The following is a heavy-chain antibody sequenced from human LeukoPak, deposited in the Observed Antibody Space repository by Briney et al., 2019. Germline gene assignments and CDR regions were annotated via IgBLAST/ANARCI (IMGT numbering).Heavy chain of an antibody. J-gene: IGHJ6*03. D-gene: IGHD2-2*02. Sequence: SETLSLTCTVSGGSISSHYWSWIRQPPGKGLEWIGYIYYSGSTNYNPSLKSRVTISVDTSKNQFSLKLSSVTAADTAVYYCARAVVGYCSGTSCYTTYYYYYMDVWGKGTTVTVSS. V-gene: IGHV4-59*11. CDR1: GGSISSHY. CDR3: ARAVVGYCSGTSCYTTYYYYYMDV. CDR2: IYYSGST.